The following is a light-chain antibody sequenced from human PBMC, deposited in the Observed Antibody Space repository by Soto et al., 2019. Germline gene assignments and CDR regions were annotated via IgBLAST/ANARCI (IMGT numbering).Light chain of an antibody. Sequence: EIVMTQSPATLSVSPGERATLSCRASQSVSSNLAWHQQKPGQAPRILMYDASTRATGIPARFSGSGSGTEFTLTISSLQSEDFATYYCQQLNSYPLTFGGGTKVEIK. J-gene: IGKJ4*01. CDR1: QSVSSN. CDR2: DAS. CDR3: QQLNSYPLT. V-gene: IGKV3-15*01.